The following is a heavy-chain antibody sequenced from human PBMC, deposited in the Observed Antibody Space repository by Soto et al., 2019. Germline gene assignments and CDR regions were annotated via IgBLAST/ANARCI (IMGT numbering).Heavy chain of an antibody. Sequence: SVTVSCQASGGTFSSYAISWVRQAPGQGLEWMGGIIPIFGTANYAQKFQGRVTITADESTSTAYMELSSLRSEDTAVYYCARAGHYAPRYGRNWFDPWGQGTLVTVSS. J-gene: IGHJ5*02. CDR1: GGTFSSYA. D-gene: IGHD5-18*01. CDR3: ARAGHYAPRYGRNWFDP. CDR2: IIPIFGTA. V-gene: IGHV1-69*13.